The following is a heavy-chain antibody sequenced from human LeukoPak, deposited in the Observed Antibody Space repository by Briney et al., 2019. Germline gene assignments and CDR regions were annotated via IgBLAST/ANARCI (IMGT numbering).Heavy chain of an antibody. CDR2: ISSSGSTI. CDR3: ARVSGYYGTTD. D-gene: IGHD3-10*01. Sequence: GGSLRLSCAASGFTFSSYEMNWVRQAPGKGLEWVSYISSSGSTIYYADSVTGRFTISRDNAKNSLYLQMNSLRAEDTAVYYCARVSGYYGTTDWGQGTLVTVSS. CDR1: GFTFSSYE. V-gene: IGHV3-48*03. J-gene: IGHJ4*02.